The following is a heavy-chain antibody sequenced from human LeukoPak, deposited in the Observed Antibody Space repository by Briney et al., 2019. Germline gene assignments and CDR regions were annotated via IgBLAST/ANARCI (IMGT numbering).Heavy chain of an antibody. CDR3: AKDGSGSYSSFDY. CDR2: ICGSGGST. J-gene: IGHJ4*02. V-gene: IGHV3-23*01. D-gene: IGHD1-26*01. Sequence: PGGSLRLSCAASGFTFSSYAMSWVRQAPGKGLEWVSTICGSGGSTYYADSVKGRFTISRDNSKNTLYLQMNSLRAEDTAVYYCAKDGSGSYSSFDYWGQGTLVTVSS. CDR1: GFTFSSYA.